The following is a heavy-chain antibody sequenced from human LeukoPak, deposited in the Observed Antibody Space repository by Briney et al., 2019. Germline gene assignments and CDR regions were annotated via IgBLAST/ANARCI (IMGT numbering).Heavy chain of an antibody. Sequence: GGSMRLSCAASGFILNNHAMSWVRQAPGKGLQWISVISGSGRTIEYEDSVKGRFTISRDNSKNTLSLQMNSLRVEDTAIYYCAKNVMVKRYIDYWGQGTLVTVSS. D-gene: IGHD5-18*01. V-gene: IGHV3-23*01. J-gene: IGHJ4*02. CDR1: GFILNNHA. CDR2: ISGSGRTI. CDR3: AKNVMVKRYIDY.